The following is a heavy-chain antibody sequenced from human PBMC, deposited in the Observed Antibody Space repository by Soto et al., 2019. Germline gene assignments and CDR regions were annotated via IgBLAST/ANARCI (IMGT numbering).Heavy chain of an antibody. CDR1: GGSISSGGYS. V-gene: IGHV4-30-2*01. CDR2: IYHSGST. Sequence: PSETLSLTCAVSGGSISSGGYSWSWIRQPPGKGLEWIGYIYHSGSTYYNPSLKSRVTISVDRSKNQFSLKLSSVTAADTAVYYRARVGRLVGYYYYGMDVWGQGTTVTVSS. D-gene: IGHD6-6*01. CDR3: ARVGRLVGYYYYGMDV. J-gene: IGHJ6*02.